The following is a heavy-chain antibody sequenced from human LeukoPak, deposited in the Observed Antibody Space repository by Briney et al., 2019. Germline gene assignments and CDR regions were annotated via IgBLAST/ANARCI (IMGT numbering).Heavy chain of an antibody. Sequence: PSETLSLTCAVSGGSISSSNWWSWVRQPPGKGLEWIGEIYHSGSTNYNPSLKSRVTISVDTSKNQFSLKLSSVTAADTAVYYCARGVAVAGHNWFDPWGQGTQVTVSS. D-gene: IGHD6-19*01. CDR3: ARGVAVAGHNWFDP. V-gene: IGHV4-4*02. CDR2: IYHSGST. CDR1: GGSISSSNW. J-gene: IGHJ5*02.